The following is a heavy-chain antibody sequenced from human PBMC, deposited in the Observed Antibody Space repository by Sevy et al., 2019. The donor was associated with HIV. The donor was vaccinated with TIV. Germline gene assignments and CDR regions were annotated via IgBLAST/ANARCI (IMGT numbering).Heavy chain of an antibody. V-gene: IGHV3-7*01. J-gene: IGHJ6*02. D-gene: IGHD3-3*01. CDR1: GFTFSSYW. CDR3: ARVFTIFDPGMDV. CDR2: IKQDGSEK. Sequence: SLRLSCAASGFTFSSYWMSWVRQAPGKGLEWVANIKQDGSEKYYVDSVKGRFTISRDNAKNSLYLQMNSLRAEDTAVYYCARVFTIFDPGMDVWGQGTTVTVSS.